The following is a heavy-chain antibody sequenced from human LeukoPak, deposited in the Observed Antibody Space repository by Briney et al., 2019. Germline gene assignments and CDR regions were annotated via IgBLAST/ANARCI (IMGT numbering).Heavy chain of an antibody. CDR3: ARHLRGATIYYEY. CDR1: GFTFSSYSMN. CDR2: ISYSVTT. J-gene: IGHJ4*02. Sequence: GSLRLSCAASGFTFSSYSMNWVRQAPGKGLQWIASISYSVTTYYNPSLKSRVTISIDTSKNQFSLKLSSVTAADTAVYYCARHLRGATIYYEYWGQGTLVTVSS. D-gene: IGHD1-26*01. V-gene: IGHV4-39*01.